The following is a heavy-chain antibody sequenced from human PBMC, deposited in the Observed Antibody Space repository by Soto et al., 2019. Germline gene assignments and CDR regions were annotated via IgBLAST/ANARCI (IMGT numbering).Heavy chain of an antibody. J-gene: IGHJ4*02. CDR2: IYYSGST. CDR1: GGSISSYY. CDR3: AQTADYGRALYY. D-gene: IGHD4-17*01. Sequence: PSETLSLTCTVSGGSISSYYWSWIRQPPGKGLEWIGYIYYSGSTNYNPSLKSRLTISVDTSKNQFSLKLSSVTAADTAVYYCAQTADYGRALYYWGQGTLVTVSS. V-gene: IGHV4-59*08.